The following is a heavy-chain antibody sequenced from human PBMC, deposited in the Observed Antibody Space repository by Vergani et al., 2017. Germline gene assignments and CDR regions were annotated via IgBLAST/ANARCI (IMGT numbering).Heavy chain of an antibody. Sequence: QVLLQESGPGLVKPSETLSLTCTVSGGSVDSRKHYWGWIRQPPGKGLEWIGTVSYSGATYYTPSLKNRVTVSLNTSENQFSLQMSSLTAADTAVYYCAKQIYEFWNGYSYYYHYYMDVWGKGTTVTVSS. CDR1: GGSVDSRKHY. V-gene: IGHV4-39*01. D-gene: IGHD3/OR15-3a*01. J-gene: IGHJ6*03. CDR2: VSYSGAT. CDR3: AKQIYEFWNGYSYYYHYYMDV.